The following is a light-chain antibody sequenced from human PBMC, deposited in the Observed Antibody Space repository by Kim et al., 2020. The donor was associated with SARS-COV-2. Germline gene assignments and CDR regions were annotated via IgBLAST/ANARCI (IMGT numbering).Light chain of an antibody. J-gene: IGKJ2*01. CDR3: QQYDSHPYT. CDR2: KAS. V-gene: IGKV1-5*03. CDR1: QSINIW. Sequence: DIQMTQSHSTLSASVGDTVTITCRASQSINIWLAWYQQKPGKAPKLLIYKASSLEGGVPSRFSGSGSGTEFTLTISTLQPDDFATYSCQQYDSHPYTFGQGTKLEI.